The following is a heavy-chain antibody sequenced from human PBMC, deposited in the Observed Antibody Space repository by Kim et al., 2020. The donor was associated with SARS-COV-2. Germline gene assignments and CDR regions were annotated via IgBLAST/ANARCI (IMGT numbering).Heavy chain of an antibody. J-gene: IGHJ5*02. CDR3: ARGGAWTIIPKLNWFDP. Sequence: PSVKVSCKASGGTFSSYAISWVRQAPGQGLEWMGGIIPIFGTANYAQKFQGRVTITADESTSTAYRELSSLRSEDTAVYYCARGGAWTIIPKLNWFDPWGQGTLVTVSS. V-gene: IGHV1-69*13. CDR2: IIPIFGTA. D-gene: IGHD1-1*01. CDR1: GGTFSSYA.